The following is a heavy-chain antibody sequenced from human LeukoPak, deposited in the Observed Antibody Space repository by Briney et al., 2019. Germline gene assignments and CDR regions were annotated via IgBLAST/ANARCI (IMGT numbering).Heavy chain of an antibody. Sequence: AASVMVSCKASGYIFTGYYMHWVRQAPGQGLEWMGLINPTGGSTGYAQKFQGRVTMTRDMSTSTDYMELSSLRSEDTAIYYCARDNSVGDNAWWFDPWGQGTLVTVSS. J-gene: IGHJ5*02. CDR2: INPTGGST. V-gene: IGHV1-46*01. CDR3: ARDNSVGDNAWWFDP. D-gene: IGHD1-26*01. CDR1: GYIFTGYY.